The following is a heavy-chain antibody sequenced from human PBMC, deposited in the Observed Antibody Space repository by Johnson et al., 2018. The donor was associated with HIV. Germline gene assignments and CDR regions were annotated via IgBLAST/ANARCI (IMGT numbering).Heavy chain of an antibody. D-gene: IGHD3-22*01. CDR2: ISWNSGRI. J-gene: IGHJ3*02. CDR3: AKDMGYDSSGDGAFDI. CDR1: GFSFDDYA. V-gene: IGHV3-9*01. Sequence: EVQLVESGGGLVKPGGSLRLSCAASGFSFDDYAMHWVRQAPGKGLEWVSGISWNSGRIGYADSVKGRFTISRDNAKNSLYLQMNSLRAEDTALYYCAKDMGYDSSGDGAFDIWGQGTMVTVSS.